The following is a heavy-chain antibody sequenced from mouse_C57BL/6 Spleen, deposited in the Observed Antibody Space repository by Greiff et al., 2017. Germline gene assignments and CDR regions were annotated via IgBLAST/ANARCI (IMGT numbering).Heavy chain of an antibody. D-gene: IGHD1-1*01. J-gene: IGHJ2*01. V-gene: IGHV1-52*01. Sequence: QVQLQQPGAELVRPGSSVKLSCTASGYTFTSYWMHWVKQRPIQGLEWIGNIDPSDSETHYNQKFKDKATLTVDKSSSTAYMQLSSLTSEDSAVYYCARSDYYGSSYVGDYWGQGTTLTVSS. CDR1: GYTFTSYW. CDR2: IDPSDSET. CDR3: ARSDYYGSSYVGDY.